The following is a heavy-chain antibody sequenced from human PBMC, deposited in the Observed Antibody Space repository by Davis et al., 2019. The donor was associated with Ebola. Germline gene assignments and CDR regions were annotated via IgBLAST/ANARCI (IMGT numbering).Heavy chain of an antibody. Sequence: PGGSLRLSCAPSGFTFSTNWMHWVRQAPGKGLVWVSRISGEGSTTKYADSVKGRFTISRDNAKSTLYLQMNSLRAEDTAVYYCARGARFANDYWGQGTLVTVSS. CDR1: GFTFSTNW. CDR3: ARGARFANDY. D-gene: IGHD3-10*01. CDR2: ISGEGSTT. J-gene: IGHJ4*02. V-gene: IGHV3-74*03.